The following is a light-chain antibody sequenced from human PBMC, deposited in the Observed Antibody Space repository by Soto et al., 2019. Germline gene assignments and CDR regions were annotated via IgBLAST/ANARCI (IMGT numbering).Light chain of an antibody. Sequence: EIVMTQSPATLSVSPGERVTFFCRASQSVTSNLAWYQHKPGQAPRLLISGASTGATGIPARFSGSGSGTEFTLTINSLQSEDFAVYYCQQYNTWPVTFGGGTKVDIK. CDR3: QQYNTWPVT. J-gene: IGKJ4*01. CDR2: GAS. CDR1: QSVTSN. V-gene: IGKV3-15*01.